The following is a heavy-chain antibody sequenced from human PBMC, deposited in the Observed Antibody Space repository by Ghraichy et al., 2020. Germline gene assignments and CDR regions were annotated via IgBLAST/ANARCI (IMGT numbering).Heavy chain of an antibody. CDR1: GFTFGDYA. Sequence: GGSLRLSCTASGFTFGDYAMSWFRQAPGKGLEWVGFIRSKAYGGTTEYAASVKGRFTISRDDSKSIAYLQMNSLKTEDTAVYYCTRDAGARSDDFWSGYYNVDYWGQGTLVTVSS. D-gene: IGHD3-3*01. CDR3: TRDAGARSDDFWSGYYNVDY. V-gene: IGHV3-49*03. J-gene: IGHJ4*02. CDR2: IRSKAYGGTT.